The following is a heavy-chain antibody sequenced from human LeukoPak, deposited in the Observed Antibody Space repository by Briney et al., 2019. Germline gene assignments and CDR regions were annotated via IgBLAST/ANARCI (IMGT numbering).Heavy chain of an antibody. J-gene: IGHJ4*02. CDR2: IYYSGST. Sequence: PSETLSLTCTVSGGSISSSSYYWGWIRQPPGKGLEWIGSIYYSGSTYYNPSLKSRVTISVDTSKNQFSLKLSSVTAADTAVYYCARHGIAVAAVDYWGQGTLVTVSS. CDR3: ARHGIAVAAVDY. D-gene: IGHD6-19*01. CDR1: GGSISSSSYY. V-gene: IGHV4-39*01.